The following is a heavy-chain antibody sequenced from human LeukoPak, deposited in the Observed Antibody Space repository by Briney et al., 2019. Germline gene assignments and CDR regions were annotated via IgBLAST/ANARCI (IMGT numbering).Heavy chain of an antibody. CDR2: IYYSGST. J-gene: IGHJ3*02. CDR3: ARADYGDSDDAFDI. D-gene: IGHD4-17*01. Sequence: SETLPLTCTVSGGSISSSSYYWGWIRQPPGKGLEWIGSIYYSGSTYYNPSLKSRVTISVDTSKNQFSLKLSSVTAADTAVYYCARADYGDSDDAFDIWGQGTMVTVSS. V-gene: IGHV4-39*07. CDR1: GGSISSSSYY.